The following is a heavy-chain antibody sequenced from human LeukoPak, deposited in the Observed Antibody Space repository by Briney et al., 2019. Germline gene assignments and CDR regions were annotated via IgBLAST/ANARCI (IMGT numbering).Heavy chain of an antibody. CDR1: GFTFSSYA. CDR3: AKDGGILWFGELLSPTQKTDAFDI. Sequence: GGSLRLSCAASGFTFSSYAMSWVRQAPGKGLEWVSAISGSGGSTYYADSVKGRFTISRDNSKNTLYLQMNSLRAEDTAVYYCAKDGGILWFGELLSPTQKTDAFDIWGQGTMVTVSS. V-gene: IGHV3-23*01. J-gene: IGHJ3*02. D-gene: IGHD3-10*01. CDR2: ISGSGGST.